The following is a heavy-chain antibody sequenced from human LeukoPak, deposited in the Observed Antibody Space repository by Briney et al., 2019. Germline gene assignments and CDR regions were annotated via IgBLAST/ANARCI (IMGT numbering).Heavy chain of an antibody. CDR3: ARDAPPDLDYVWGSYRDDAFDI. V-gene: IGHV3-21*01. CDR1: GFTFSIYA. J-gene: IGHJ3*02. D-gene: IGHD3-16*02. Sequence: GGSLRLSCAASGFTFSIYAMSWVRQAPGKGLECVSSISGSISYIYYADSVKGRFTISRDNAKNSLYLQMNSLRAEDTAVYYCARDAPPDLDYVWGSYRDDAFDIWGQGTMVTVSS. CDR2: ISGSISYI.